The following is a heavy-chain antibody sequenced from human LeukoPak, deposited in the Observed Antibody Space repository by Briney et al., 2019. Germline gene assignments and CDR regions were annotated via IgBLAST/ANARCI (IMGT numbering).Heavy chain of an antibody. Sequence: ASVKVSCKASGYTFTSYDINWVRQATGQGLEWMGWMNPNSGNTGYAQKFQGRVTMTRNTSISTAYIELSSLRSEDTAVHYCARGRTSWNYIYYYYMDVWGKGTTVTVSS. D-gene: IGHD1-7*01. CDR3: ARGRTSWNYIYYYYMDV. V-gene: IGHV1-8*01. CDR2: MNPNSGNT. CDR1: GYTFTSYD. J-gene: IGHJ6*03.